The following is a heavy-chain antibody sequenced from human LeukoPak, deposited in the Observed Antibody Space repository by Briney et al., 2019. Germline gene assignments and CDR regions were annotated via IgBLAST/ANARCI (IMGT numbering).Heavy chain of an antibody. J-gene: IGHJ4*02. V-gene: IGHV4-38-2*01. CDR3: AGLGGTKGY. Sequence: SETLSLTCAVSGYSISSGYYWGWIRQPPGKGLEWIGGIYHSGSTYYNPSLKSRVTISVDTSKNQFSLKLSSVTAADTAVYYCAGLGGTKGYWGQGTLVTVSS. CDR1: GYSISSGYY. D-gene: IGHD2-2*01. CDR2: IYHSGST.